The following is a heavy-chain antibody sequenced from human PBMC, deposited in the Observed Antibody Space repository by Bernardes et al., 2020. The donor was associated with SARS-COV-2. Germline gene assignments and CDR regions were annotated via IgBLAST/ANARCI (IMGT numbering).Heavy chain of an antibody. CDR3: AGYSSGSFQH. V-gene: IGHV1-58*02. CDR2: IVVGSGNT. Sequence: SVKDSCKASGFTFTSSAMQWVRQARGQRLEWIGWIVVGSGNTNYAQKFQERVTITRDMSTSTAYMELSSLRSEDTAVYYCAGYSSGSFQHWGQGTLVTVSS. J-gene: IGHJ1*01. CDR1: GFTFTSSA. D-gene: IGHD6-19*01.